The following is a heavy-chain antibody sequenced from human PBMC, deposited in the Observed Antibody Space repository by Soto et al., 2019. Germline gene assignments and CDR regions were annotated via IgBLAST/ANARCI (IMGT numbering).Heavy chain of an antibody. J-gene: IGHJ4*02. CDR3: ARPSGYYPYYFDD. D-gene: IGHD3-22*01. Sequence: ASVKVSCKTSGYIFTNYYIHWVRQAPGQGLEWMGWINPNSGGTNYAQKFQDWVTMTRDTSINTAYMEVNRLRSDDTAVYYCARPSGYYPYYFDDWGQGTQVTVSS. CDR1: GYIFTNYY. V-gene: IGHV1-2*04. CDR2: INPNSGGT.